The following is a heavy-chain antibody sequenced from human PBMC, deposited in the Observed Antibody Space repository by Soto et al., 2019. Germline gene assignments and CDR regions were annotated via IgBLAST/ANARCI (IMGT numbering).Heavy chain of an antibody. J-gene: IGHJ4*02. CDR2: IYSGGST. D-gene: IGHD1-26*01. CDR1: GFTVSSNY. Sequence: EVQLVESGGGLVQPGGSLRLSCAASGFTVSSNYMSWVRQAPGKGLEWVSVIYSGGSTYYADSVKGRFTISRDNSKNTRYLHMNSLSAEDTAVYYCAREDRGYCYYFDYGGQGTLVTVSA. CDR3: AREDRGYCYYFDY. V-gene: IGHV3-66*01.